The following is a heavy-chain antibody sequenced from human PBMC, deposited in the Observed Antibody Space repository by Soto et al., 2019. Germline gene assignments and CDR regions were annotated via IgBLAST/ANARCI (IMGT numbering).Heavy chain of an antibody. V-gene: IGHV4-4*07. D-gene: IGHD4-17*01. CDR3: ERDTGGEYVYAFDI. J-gene: IGHJ3*02. CDR1: GGSISSYY. Sequence: QVQLQESGPGLVKPSETLSLTCTVSGGSISSYYWSWIRQPVGKGLEWIGRIYTSGSTNYNPTLKSRVTMSVDTAKIQFSLKLSSVTAADTAVYYCERDTGGEYVYAFDIWGQGTMVTVSS. CDR2: IYTSGST.